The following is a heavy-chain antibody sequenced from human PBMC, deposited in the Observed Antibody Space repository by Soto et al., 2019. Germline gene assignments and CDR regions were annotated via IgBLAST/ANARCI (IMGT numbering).Heavy chain of an antibody. Sequence: QVQLVQSGAEVKKPGSSVKVSCKASGGTFSNYSINWVRQAPGQGLEWMGGLIAFFGTANYAQKFQGRGTITADESATTAYMAVTSLRSDDTDVYYWTRSEGYCSGGTCYRGSGDYWGQGTMVAVSS. CDR1: GGTFSNYS. D-gene: IGHD2-15*01. V-gene: IGHV1-69*12. CDR2: LIAFFGTA. CDR3: TRSEGYCSGGTCYRGSGDY. J-gene: IGHJ4*02.